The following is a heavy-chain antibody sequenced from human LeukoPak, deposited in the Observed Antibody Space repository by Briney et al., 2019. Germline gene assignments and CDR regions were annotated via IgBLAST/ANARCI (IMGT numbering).Heavy chain of an antibody. V-gene: IGHV4-31*03. D-gene: IGHD5-12*01. CDR1: GGSISSGGYY. J-gene: IGHJ4*02. CDR3: ARGAVQWLRFGGFDY. Sequence: SETLSLTCTVSGGSISSGGYYWSWIRQHPRKGLEWIGYIYYSGSTYYNPSLKSRVTISVDTSKNQFSLKLSSVTAADTAVYYCARGAVQWLRFGGFDYWGQGTLVTVSS. CDR2: IYYSGST.